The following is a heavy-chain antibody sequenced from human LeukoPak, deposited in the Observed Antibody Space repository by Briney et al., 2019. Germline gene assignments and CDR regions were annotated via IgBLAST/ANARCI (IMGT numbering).Heavy chain of an antibody. CDR1: GYILTNNW. CDR3: ARRFRSSSWTDY. V-gene: IGHV5-51*01. Sequence: GESLKISCKVSGYILTNNWIGWVRQVPGKGLEWMGLIYPGYSDAKYSPSFQGQVTISADKSITTAYLQWSSLKASDTAMYYRARRFRSSSWTDYWGQGTLVTVSS. D-gene: IGHD6-13*01. J-gene: IGHJ4*02. CDR2: IYPGYSDA.